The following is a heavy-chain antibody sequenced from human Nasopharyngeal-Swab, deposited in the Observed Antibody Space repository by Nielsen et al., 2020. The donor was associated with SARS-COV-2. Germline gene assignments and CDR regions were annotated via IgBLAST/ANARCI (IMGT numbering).Heavy chain of an antibody. CDR1: GYTFTSYY. J-gene: IGHJ4*02. CDR3: AREKTRSVTIFGVVIA. CDR2: INPSGGST. D-gene: IGHD3-3*01. V-gene: IGHV1-46*01. Sequence: ASVKVSCKASGYTFTSYYMHWVRQAPGQGLEWMGIINPSGGSTSYAQKFQGRVTMTRDTSTSTVYMELSSLRSEDTAVYYCAREKTRSVTIFGVVIAWGQGTLVTVSS.